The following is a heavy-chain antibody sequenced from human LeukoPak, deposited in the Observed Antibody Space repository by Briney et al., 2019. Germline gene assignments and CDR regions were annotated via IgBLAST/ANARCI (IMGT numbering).Heavy chain of an antibody. D-gene: IGHD5-18*01. CDR1: GFTFDDYA. Sequence: GGSLRLSCAASGFTFDDYAMHWVRQAPGKGLEWVSGISWNSGSIGYADSVKGRFTISRDNAKNSLYLQMNSLRAEDTALYYCAKDVNTAMGFDYWGQGTLVTVSS. CDR2: ISWNSGSI. CDR3: AKDVNTAMGFDY. J-gene: IGHJ4*02. V-gene: IGHV3-9*01.